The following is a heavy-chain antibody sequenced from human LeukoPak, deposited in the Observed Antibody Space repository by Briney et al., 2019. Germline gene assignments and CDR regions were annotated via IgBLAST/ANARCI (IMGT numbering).Heavy chain of an antibody. J-gene: IGHJ4*02. CDR3: ASDGIPGYCSSTSCKTFDY. D-gene: IGHD2-2*01. Sequence: GGSLRLSCAASGFTFSSYAMSWVRQAPGKGLEWVSSISSSSSYIYYADSVKGRFTISRDNAKNSLYLQMNSLRAEDTAVYYCASDGIPGYCSSTSCKTFDYWGQGTLVTVSS. CDR1: GFTFSSYA. CDR2: ISSSSSYI. V-gene: IGHV3-21*01.